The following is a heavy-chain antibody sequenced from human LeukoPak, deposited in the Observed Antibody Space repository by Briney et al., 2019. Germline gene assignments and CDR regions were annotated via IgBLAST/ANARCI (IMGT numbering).Heavy chain of an antibody. CDR3: ANGAYGWTWIQLWRATFEDY. D-gene: IGHD5-18*01. J-gene: IGHJ4*02. CDR2: ISGSGGST. V-gene: IGHV3-23*01. Sequence: GGSLRLSCAASGFTFSSYAVGWVRQAPGKGLEWVSAISGSGGSTYYADSVKGRFTICRDNSHNTMYLQMNSLRDEDTAVYYCANGAYGWTWIQLWRATFEDYWGQGTLVTVSS. CDR1: GFTFSSYA.